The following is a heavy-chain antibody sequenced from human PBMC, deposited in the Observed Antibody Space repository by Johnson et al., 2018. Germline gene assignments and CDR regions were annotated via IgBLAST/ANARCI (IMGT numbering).Heavy chain of an antibody. CDR3: ASSDTAMVLEPYYYYGMDV. CDR1: GFTFSSYW. V-gene: IGHV3-7*03. Sequence: VQLVETGGGLVQXGGSXRLXCAASGFTFSSYWMSWVRQAPGKGLEWVANIKQDGSEKYYVDSVKGRFTISRDNSKNTLYLQMNSLRAEDTAVYYCASSDTAMVLEPYYYYGMDVWGQGTTVTVSS. D-gene: IGHD5-18*01. CDR2: IKQDGSEK. J-gene: IGHJ6*02.